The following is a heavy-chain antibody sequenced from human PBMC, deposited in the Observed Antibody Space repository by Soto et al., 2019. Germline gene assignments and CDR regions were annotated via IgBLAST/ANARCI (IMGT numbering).Heavy chain of an antibody. V-gene: IGHV1-46*01. J-gene: IGHJ5*02. CDR3: TRAQTRECSGGTCYDANWFDP. D-gene: IGHD2-15*01. CDR1: GYTFTSYY. Sequence: ASVKVSCKASGYTFTSYYIHWVRQAPGQGLEWVGLINPSGGSTTYAPKFQGRVTMTRDDSKNTAYLQMDSLKTEDTAVYHCTRAQTRECSGGTCYDANWFDPWGQGTQVTVSS. CDR2: INPSGGST.